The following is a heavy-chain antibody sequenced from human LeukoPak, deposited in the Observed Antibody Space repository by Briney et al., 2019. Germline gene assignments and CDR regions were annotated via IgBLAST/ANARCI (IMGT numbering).Heavy chain of an antibody. J-gene: IGHJ4*02. CDR1: GFTFSSYS. CDR3: ARDSSITMIVVD. Sequence: GGSLRLSCAASGFTFSSYSMNWVRQAPGKGLEWVSSISSSSSYIYYADSVKGRFTISRDNAKNSLYLRMNSLRAEDTAVYYCARDSSITMIVVDWGQGTLVTVSS. V-gene: IGHV3-21*04. D-gene: IGHD3-22*01. CDR2: ISSSSSYI.